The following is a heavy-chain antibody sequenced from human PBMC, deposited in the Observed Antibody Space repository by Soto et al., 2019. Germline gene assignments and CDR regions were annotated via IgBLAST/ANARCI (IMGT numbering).Heavy chain of an antibody. CDR3: AHRTTTVTWWFDP. V-gene: IGHV2-5*02. CDR2: IYWDDDT. Sequence: QITLKESGPTLVKPTQTLTLTCTFSGFSLTTRGVGVGWIRQPPGKPLEWLALIYWDDDTRYSPSLKSRLAITKHTSKNQVALTMSNIDPADTGTYFCAHRTTTVTWWFDPWGQGTLVTVSS. J-gene: IGHJ5*02. D-gene: IGHD4-17*01. CDR1: GFSLTTRGVG.